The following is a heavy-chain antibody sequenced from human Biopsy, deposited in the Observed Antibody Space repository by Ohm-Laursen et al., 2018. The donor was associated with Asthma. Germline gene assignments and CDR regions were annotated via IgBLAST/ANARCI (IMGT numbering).Heavy chain of an antibody. D-gene: IGHD2-15*01. Sequence: GTLSLTCPVSGVSIRSYYWTWIRQPPGKGLEWIGHIYYSGSTNYQPSLKSRVTISVDTSKKQISLRLSSVIAADTAVYYCAGFCSGGNCPDHWGQGTLVTVSS. CDR1: GVSIRSYY. V-gene: IGHV4-59*01. CDR2: IYYSGST. CDR3: AGFCSGGNCPDH. J-gene: IGHJ4*02.